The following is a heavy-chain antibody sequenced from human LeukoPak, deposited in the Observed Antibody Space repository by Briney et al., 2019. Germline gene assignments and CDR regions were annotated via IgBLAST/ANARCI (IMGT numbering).Heavy chain of an antibody. CDR3: ARGSSVVPAAKLMLLREYYWFDP. D-gene: IGHD2-2*01. CDR1: GGTFSSYA. Sequence: GASVKVSCKASGGTFSSYAISWVRQAPGQGLEWMGGIIPIFGTANYAQKFQGRVTITTDESTSTAYMELSSLRSEDTAVYYCARGSSVVPAAKLMLLREYYWFDPWGQGTLVTVSS. V-gene: IGHV1-69*05. CDR2: IIPIFGTA. J-gene: IGHJ5*02.